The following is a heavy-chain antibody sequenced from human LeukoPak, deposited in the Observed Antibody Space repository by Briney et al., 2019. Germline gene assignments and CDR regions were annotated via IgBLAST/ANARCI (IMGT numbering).Heavy chain of an antibody. Sequence: PGGSLRLSCSASGFTFSSYAMHWVRQAPGKGLEYVSAISSNGGSTYYADSVKGRFTISRDNSKNTLYLQISSLRAEDTAVYYCVKSADDSYGPTFDYWGQGTLVTVSS. V-gene: IGHV3-64D*06. CDR3: VKSADDSYGPTFDY. CDR1: GFTFSSYA. D-gene: IGHD5-18*01. CDR2: ISSNGGST. J-gene: IGHJ4*02.